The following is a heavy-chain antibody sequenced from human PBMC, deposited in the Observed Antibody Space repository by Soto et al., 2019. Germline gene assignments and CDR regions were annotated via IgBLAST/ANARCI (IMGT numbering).Heavy chain of an antibody. Sequence: GGSLRLSCAASGFAFGNFAMSWVRQAPGKGLDWVSIIGANGDVTYYADSVKGRFTISRDNSNNILHLALNSLRAEDTAVYYCAKLYCYGGSCYSLGAFDVWGQGTLVTVSS. J-gene: IGHJ3*01. CDR1: GFAFGNFA. V-gene: IGHV3-23*01. D-gene: IGHD2-15*01. CDR3: AKLYCYGGSCYSLGAFDV. CDR2: IGANGDVT.